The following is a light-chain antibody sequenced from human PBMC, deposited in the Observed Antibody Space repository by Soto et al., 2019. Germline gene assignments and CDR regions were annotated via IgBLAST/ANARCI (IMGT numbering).Light chain of an antibody. CDR2: DVS. CDR3: TSYTSSGTYV. J-gene: IGLJ1*01. Sequence: QSALTQPASVSGSPGQPITISCTGTSSDVGAYNYVSWYQQHPGEAPKFMIFDVSNRPSGVSNRFSGSKSGNTASLTISGLQAEDEADYYCTSYTSSGTYVFGTGTKVTVL. CDR1: SSDVGAYNY. V-gene: IGLV2-14*01.